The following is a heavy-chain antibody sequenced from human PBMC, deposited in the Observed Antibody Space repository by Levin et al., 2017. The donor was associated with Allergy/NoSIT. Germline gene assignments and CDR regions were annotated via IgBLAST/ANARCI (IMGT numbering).Heavy chain of an antibody. J-gene: IGHJ4*02. V-gene: IGHV3-21*01. Sequence: GGSLRLSCAASGFTFSSYSMNWVRQAPGKGLEWVSSIGGTGQYIYHGDSVKGRFTISRDNAKNSLYLQMNSLRVEDTAVYYCARGKGSSWYAIDYWGQGTLVTVSS. CDR2: IGGTGQYI. CDR1: GFTFSSYS. CDR3: ARGKGSSWYAIDY. D-gene: IGHD6-13*01.